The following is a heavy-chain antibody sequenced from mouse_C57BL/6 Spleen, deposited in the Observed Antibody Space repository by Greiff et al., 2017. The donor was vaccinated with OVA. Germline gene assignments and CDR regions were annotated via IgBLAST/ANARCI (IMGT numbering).Heavy chain of an antibody. CDR3: ARQDYGSSYGFAY. D-gene: IGHD1-1*01. CDR1: GFTFSSYT. CDR2: ISGGGGNT. J-gene: IGHJ3*01. V-gene: IGHV5-9*01. Sequence: EVQRVESGGGLVKPGGFLKLSCAASGFTFSSYTMSWVRQTPEKRLEWVATISGGGGNTYYPDSVKGRFTISRDNAKNTLYLQMSSLRSEDTALYYCARQDYGSSYGFAYWGQGTLVTVSA.